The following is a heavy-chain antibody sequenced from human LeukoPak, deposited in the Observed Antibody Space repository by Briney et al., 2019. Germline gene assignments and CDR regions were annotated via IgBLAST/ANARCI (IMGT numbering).Heavy chain of an antibody. D-gene: IGHD4-23*01. Sequence: PGGSLRLSCAASGLTFTNYEMNWVRQAPGKGLEWVSYIGSSGSVILYADSVKGRFTISRDNAKNSLYLQMNSLRAEDTAVYYCARPTVGYWGQGTLVTVSS. CDR3: ARPTVGY. CDR1: GLTFTNYE. V-gene: IGHV3-48*03. CDR2: IGSSGSVI. J-gene: IGHJ4*02.